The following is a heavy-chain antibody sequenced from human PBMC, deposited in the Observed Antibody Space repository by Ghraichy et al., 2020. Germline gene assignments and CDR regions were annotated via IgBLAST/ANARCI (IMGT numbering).Heavy chain of an antibody. Sequence: GGSLRLSCAASGFTFSSYWMSWVRQAPGKGLEWVANIKQDGSEKYYVDSVKGRFTISRDNAKNSLYLQMNSLRAEDTAVYYCARAEATRAYYYYGMDVWGQGTTVTVSS. CDR2: IKQDGSEK. CDR3: ARAEATRAYYYYGMDV. CDR1: GFTFSSYW. J-gene: IGHJ6*02. D-gene: IGHD5-12*01. V-gene: IGHV3-7*01.